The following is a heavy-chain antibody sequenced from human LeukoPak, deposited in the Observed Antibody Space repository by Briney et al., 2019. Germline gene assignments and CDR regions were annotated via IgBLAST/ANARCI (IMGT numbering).Heavy chain of an antibody. V-gene: IGHV3-23*01. D-gene: IGHD6-19*01. CDR3: AKDSVAVAGTPFFFDY. J-gene: IGHJ4*02. CDR2: ISGSGGST. CDR1: GFTFSSYA. Sequence: GGSLRVSCAASGFTFSSYAMSWVRQAPGKGLEWVSAISGSGGSTYYADSVKGRFTISRDNSKNTLYLQMNSLRAEDTAVYYCAKDSVAVAGTPFFFDYWGQGTLVTVSS.